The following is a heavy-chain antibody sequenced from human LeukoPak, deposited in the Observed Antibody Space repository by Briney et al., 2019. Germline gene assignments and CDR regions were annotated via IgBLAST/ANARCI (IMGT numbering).Heavy chain of an antibody. CDR3: ARDPDYYDSNPDY. D-gene: IGHD3-22*01. Sequence: GGSLRLSCAASGFTFSSYWMSWVRQAPGKGLEWVANIKQDGSEKYYVDSVKGRFTISRDNAKNSLCLQMNSLWAEDTAVYYCARDPDYYDSNPDYWGQGTLATVSS. J-gene: IGHJ4*02. CDR2: IKQDGSEK. CDR1: GFTFSSYW. V-gene: IGHV3-7*01.